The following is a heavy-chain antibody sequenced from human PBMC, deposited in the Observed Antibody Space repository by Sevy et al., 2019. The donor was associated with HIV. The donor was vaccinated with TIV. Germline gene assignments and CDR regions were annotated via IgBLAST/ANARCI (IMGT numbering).Heavy chain of an antibody. CDR3: ARSVYGSGTYLNDY. CDR2: VDPNSGDK. Sequence: ASVKVSCKASGYTFTGYYVHWVRQAPGQGLEWMGWVDPNSGDKNYGQKFQGRVTMTSDTSISTAYMELSGLRTDDTTVYYCARSVYGSGTYLNDYWGQGTLVTVSS. V-gene: IGHV1-2*02. D-gene: IGHD3-10*01. CDR1: GYTFTGYY. J-gene: IGHJ4*02.